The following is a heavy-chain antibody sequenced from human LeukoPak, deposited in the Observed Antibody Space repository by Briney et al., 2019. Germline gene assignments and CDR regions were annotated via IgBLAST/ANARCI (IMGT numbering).Heavy chain of an antibody. J-gene: IGHJ5*02. CDR1: GYTFTGYY. Sequence: ASVKVSCKASGYTFTGYYMHWVRQAPGQGLEWMEWINPNSGGTNYAQKFQGRVTMTRDTSISTAYMELSRLRSDDTAVYYCARENVWGSYRFHTWGQGTLVTVSS. D-gene: IGHD3-16*02. CDR3: ARENVWGSYRFHT. V-gene: IGHV1-2*02. CDR2: INPNSGGT.